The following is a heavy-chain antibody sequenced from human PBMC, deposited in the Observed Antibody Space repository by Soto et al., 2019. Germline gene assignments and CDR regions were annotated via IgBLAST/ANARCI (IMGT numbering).Heavy chain of an antibody. CDR3: ARENPYYDILTGYFRYYGMDV. CDR2: ISSSSSTI. V-gene: IGHV3-48*01. J-gene: IGHJ6*02. CDR1: GFTFSSYA. Sequence: PGGSLRLSCAASGFTFSSYAMHWVRQAPGKGLEYVSYISSSSSTIYYADSVKGRFTISRDNAKNSLYLQMNSLRAEDTAVYYCARENPYYDILTGYFRYYGMDVWGQGTTVTVSS. D-gene: IGHD3-9*01.